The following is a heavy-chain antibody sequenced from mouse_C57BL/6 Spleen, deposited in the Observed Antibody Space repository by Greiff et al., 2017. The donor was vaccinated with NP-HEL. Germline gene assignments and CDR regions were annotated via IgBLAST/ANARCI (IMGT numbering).Heavy chain of an antibody. V-gene: IGHV10-1*01. CDR3: VRPPSGDSYAMDY. J-gene: IGHJ4*01. D-gene: IGHD3-1*01. CDR1: GFSFNTYA. Sequence: GGGLVQPKGSLKLSCAASGFSFNTYAMNWVRQAPGKGLEWVARIRSKSNNYATYYADSVKDRFTISRDDSESMLYLQMNNLKTEDTAMYYCVRPPSGDSYAMDYWGQGTSVTVSS. CDR2: IRSKSNNYAT.